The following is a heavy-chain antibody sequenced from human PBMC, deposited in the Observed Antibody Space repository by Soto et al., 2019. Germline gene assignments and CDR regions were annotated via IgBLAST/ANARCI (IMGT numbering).Heavy chain of an antibody. J-gene: IGHJ3*02. V-gene: IGHV1-2*02. CDR3: AREPMVRAAHGFDI. Sequence: ASVKVSCKASGYTFTGHYMHWVRQAPGQGLEWMGWINPNSVGTNYAQKFQGRVTMTRDTSISTAYMELSRLRSDDTAVYYCAREPMVRAAHGFDIWGQGTMVTVS. D-gene: IGHD3-10*01. CDR2: INPNSVGT. CDR1: GYTFTGHY.